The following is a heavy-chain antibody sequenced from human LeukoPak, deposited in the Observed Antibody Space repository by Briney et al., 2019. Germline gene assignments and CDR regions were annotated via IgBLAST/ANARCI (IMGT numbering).Heavy chain of an antibody. CDR1: GFTFSSYG. CDR2: IRYDGSNK. Sequence: GGSLRLSCAASGFTFSSYGMHWVRQAPGKGLEWVAFIRYDGSNKYYADSVKGRFTISRDNSKNTLYLQMNSLRAEDTAVYYCARAEQQLGYYYYYYMDVWGKGTTVTVSS. V-gene: IGHV3-30*02. J-gene: IGHJ6*03. CDR3: ARAEQQLGYYYYYYMDV. D-gene: IGHD6-13*01.